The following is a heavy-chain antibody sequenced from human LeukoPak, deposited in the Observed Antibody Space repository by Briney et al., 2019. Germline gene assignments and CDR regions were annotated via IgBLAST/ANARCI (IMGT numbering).Heavy chain of an antibody. CDR1: GFTFSSYA. Sequence: GGSLRLSCAASGFTFSSYAMHWVRQAPGKGLEWVAVISYDGSNKYYADSVKGRFTISRDNSKNTLFLQMNSLRAEETAVYYCARDMRELHYFDYWGQGTLVTVSS. CDR2: ISYDGSNK. CDR3: ARDMRELHYFDY. J-gene: IGHJ4*02. V-gene: IGHV3-30-3*01. D-gene: IGHD1-26*01.